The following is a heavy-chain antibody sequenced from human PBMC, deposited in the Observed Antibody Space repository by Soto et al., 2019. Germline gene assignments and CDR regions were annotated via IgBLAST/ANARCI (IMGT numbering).Heavy chain of an antibody. CDR1: GGSISSYY. CDR3: ARGYDFRSGYYNLPPYYFDY. Sequence: PSETLSLTFTVCGGSISSYYWSWIRQPPGKGLEWIGYIYYSGSTNYNPSLKSRVTISVDTSKNQFSLKLSSVTAADTAVYYCARGYDFRSGYYNLPPYYFDYWGQGTLVTVSS. D-gene: IGHD3-3*01. CDR2: IYYSGST. V-gene: IGHV4-59*01. J-gene: IGHJ4*02.